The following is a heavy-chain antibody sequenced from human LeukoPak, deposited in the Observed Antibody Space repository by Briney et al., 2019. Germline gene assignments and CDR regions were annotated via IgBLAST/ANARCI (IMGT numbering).Heavy chain of an antibody. J-gene: IGHJ4*02. CDR3: ASQDWGSNYFDY. CDR1: GGSINSVY. V-gene: IGHV4-59*01. D-gene: IGHD7-27*01. Sequence: KPSETLSLTCTVSGGSINSVYWSWIRQPPGKGLEWIAYIYYSGTTSYNPSLKSRVTISVDTSKNQFSLKLTSVTAADAAVYYCASQDWGSNYFDYWGQGALVPVSS. CDR2: IYYSGTT.